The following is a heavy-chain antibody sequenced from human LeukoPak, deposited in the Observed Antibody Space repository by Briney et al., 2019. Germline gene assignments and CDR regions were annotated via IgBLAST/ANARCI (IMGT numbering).Heavy chain of an antibody. J-gene: IGHJ6*03. CDR1: GYTFTSYG. CDR2: ISAYNGGI. Sequence: GASVRVSCKASGYTFTSYGITWVRQAPGQGLEWMGWISAYNGGIKYAQNLQGRVTMTTDTSTSTAYMELRSLRSDDTAVYYCARVGYDFWSGTHYYYYYMDIWGKGTTVTVSS. CDR3: ARVGYDFWSGTHYYYYYMDI. V-gene: IGHV1-18*01. D-gene: IGHD3-3*01.